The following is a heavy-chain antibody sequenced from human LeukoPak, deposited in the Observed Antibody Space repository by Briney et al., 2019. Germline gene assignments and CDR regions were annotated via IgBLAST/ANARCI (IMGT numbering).Heavy chain of an antibody. Sequence: SETLSLTCTVSGGSISSSRYYWGWIRQPPGKGLEWIGSFYYSGSTYYNPSLKSRVTISVDTSKNQFSLKLSSVTAADTAVYYCARHSAGYSSGWLVPEFDLWGQGTLVTVSS. D-gene: IGHD6-19*01. V-gene: IGHV4-39*01. CDR2: FYYSGST. CDR3: ARHSAGYSSGWLVPEFDL. J-gene: IGHJ5*02. CDR1: GGSISSSRYY.